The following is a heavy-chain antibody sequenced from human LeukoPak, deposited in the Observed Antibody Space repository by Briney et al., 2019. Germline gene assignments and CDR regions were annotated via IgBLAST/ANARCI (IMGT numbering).Heavy chain of an antibody. D-gene: IGHD2-2*01. CDR2: ISGSGGST. CDR3: AKGREYQLLFGIDY. Sequence: GGSLRLSCAASGFTFSSYGMSWVRQVPGKGLEWVSAISGSGGSTYYADSVKGRFTISRDNSKNTLYLQMNSLRAEDTAVYYCAKGREYQLLFGIDYWGQGTLVTVSS. CDR1: GFTFSSYG. V-gene: IGHV3-23*01. J-gene: IGHJ4*02.